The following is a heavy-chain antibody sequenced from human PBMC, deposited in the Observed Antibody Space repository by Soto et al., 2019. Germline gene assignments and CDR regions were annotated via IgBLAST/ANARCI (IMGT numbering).Heavy chain of an antibody. J-gene: IGHJ4*02. V-gene: IGHV1-69*01. D-gene: IGHD6-13*01. CDR1: GGTFSSYR. Sequence: QVQLVQSGAEVKKPGSSVKVSCKASGGTFSSYRINWVRQAPGQGLEWVGGIVPIYRTADYAQKFQGRVTITADESARTAYMELRSLKSQGTAVYYCARDSGAKLSSSWGQGTLVTVSS. CDR3: ARDSGAKLSSS. CDR2: IVPIYRTA.